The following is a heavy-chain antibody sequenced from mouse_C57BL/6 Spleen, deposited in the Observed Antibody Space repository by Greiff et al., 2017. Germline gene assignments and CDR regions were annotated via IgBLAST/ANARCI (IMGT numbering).Heavy chain of an antibody. CDR1: GYTFTSYW. CDR3: ARSHGSYYFDY. CDR2: IDPSDSYT. Sequence: VKLQQPGAELVKPGASVKLSCKASGYTFTSYWMQWVKQRPGQGLEWIGEIDPSDSYTNYNQKFKGKATLTVDTSSSTASMQLSSLTSEDSAVYYCARSHGSYYFDYWGQGTTLAVSS. V-gene: IGHV1-50*01. D-gene: IGHD1-1*01. J-gene: IGHJ2*01.